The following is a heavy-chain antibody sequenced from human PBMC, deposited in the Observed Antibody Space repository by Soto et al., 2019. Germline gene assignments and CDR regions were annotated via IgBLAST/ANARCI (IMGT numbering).Heavy chain of an antibody. Sequence: QVTLKESGPVLVKPTETLTLTCTVSGFSLSNARMGVSWIRQPPGKALEWLAHIFSNDEKSYSTSLKSRLTISKDTSQRQVGLTRPNMDPVDTGTDYCARIRVEDTIFGVVIPGYGGQGTLVTVSS. D-gene: IGHD3-3*01. CDR3: ARIRVEDTIFGVVIPGY. CDR2: IFSNDEK. V-gene: IGHV2-26*01. CDR1: GFSLSNARMG. J-gene: IGHJ4*02.